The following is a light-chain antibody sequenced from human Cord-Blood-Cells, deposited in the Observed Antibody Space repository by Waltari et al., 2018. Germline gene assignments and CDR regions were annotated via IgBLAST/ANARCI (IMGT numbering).Light chain of an antibody. J-gene: IGLJ1*01. CDR3: CSYAGSYTYV. V-gene: IGLV2-11*01. CDR1: TSDVVGYNY. Sequence: QSALTQPSSVSGSPGQSVTISCTGTTSDVVGYNYVSWYQQHPGKAPKLMIYDVSKRPSGVPDRFSGSKSGNTASLTISGLQAEDEADYYCCSYAGSYTYVFGTGTKVTVL. CDR2: DVS.